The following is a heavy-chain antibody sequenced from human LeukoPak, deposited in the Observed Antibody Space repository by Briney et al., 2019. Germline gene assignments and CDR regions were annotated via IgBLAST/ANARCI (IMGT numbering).Heavy chain of an antibody. D-gene: IGHD6-19*01. CDR1: GFTFGDYA. CDR3: TTGIAVAGADY. J-gene: IGHJ4*02. Sequence: GGSLRLSCTASGFTFGDYAMSWFRQAPGKGLEWVGFIRSKAYGGTTEYAASVKGRFTISGDDSKSIAYLQMNSLKTEDTAVYYCTTGIAVAGADYWGQGTLVTVSS. CDR2: IRSKAYGGTT. V-gene: IGHV3-49*03.